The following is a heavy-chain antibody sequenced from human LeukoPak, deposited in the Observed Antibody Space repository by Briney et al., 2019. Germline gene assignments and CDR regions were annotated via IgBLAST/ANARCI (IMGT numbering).Heavy chain of an antibody. CDR2: IIPILGTA. Sequence: SVKVSCKASGGTFSSYAISWVRQAPGQGLEWMGRIIPILGTANYAQKFQGRVTITTDESTSTAYMELSSLRSEDTAVYYCARSGYYGSGSYYNPLYYFDYWGQGTLVTASS. J-gene: IGHJ4*02. CDR3: ARSGYYGSGSYYNPLYYFDY. D-gene: IGHD3-10*01. V-gene: IGHV1-69*05. CDR1: GGTFSSYA.